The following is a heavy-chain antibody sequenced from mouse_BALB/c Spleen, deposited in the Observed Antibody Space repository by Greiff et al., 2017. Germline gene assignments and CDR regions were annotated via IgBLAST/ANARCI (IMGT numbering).Heavy chain of an antibody. J-gene: IGHJ2*01. CDR1: GFTFSSYT. CDR2: ISNGGGST. Sequence: EVQGVESGGGLVQPGGSLKLSCAASGFTFSSYTMSWVRQTPEKRLEWVAYISNGGGSTYYPDTVKGRFTISRDNAKNTLYLQMSSLKSEDTAMYYCARHYYGSSLFDYWGQGTTLTVSS. D-gene: IGHD1-1*01. CDR3: ARHYYGSSLFDY. V-gene: IGHV5-12-2*01.